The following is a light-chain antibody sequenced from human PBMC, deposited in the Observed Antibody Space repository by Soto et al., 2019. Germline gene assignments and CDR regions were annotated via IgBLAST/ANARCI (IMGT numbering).Light chain of an antibody. CDR2: GAS. Sequence: EIVMTQSPATLSVSPGERATLSCRASQRVSSNLAWYQQKPGQAPRLLIYGASTRATGIPARFSGSGSETEFTLTISSLQSEDFAVYYCQQRSNWITFGQGTRLEIK. J-gene: IGKJ5*01. V-gene: IGKV3-15*01. CDR1: QRVSSN. CDR3: QQRSNWIT.